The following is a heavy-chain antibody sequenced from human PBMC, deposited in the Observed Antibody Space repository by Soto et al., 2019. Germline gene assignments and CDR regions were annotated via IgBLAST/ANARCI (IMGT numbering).Heavy chain of an antibody. J-gene: IGHJ4*02. CDR2: IKSKSAGETT. CDR1: GFSFSNVW. CDR3: TTDVGTGGYDWNGY. D-gene: IGHD5-12*01. Sequence: PWGSLRLSCAAYGFSFSNVWMNWVRQAPGKGLEWVGRIKSKSAGETTDSAAPVKGRFTISRDDSKSMLYLQMNSMKIEDTAVYYCTTDVGTGGYDWNGYWGQGT. V-gene: IGHV3-15*01.